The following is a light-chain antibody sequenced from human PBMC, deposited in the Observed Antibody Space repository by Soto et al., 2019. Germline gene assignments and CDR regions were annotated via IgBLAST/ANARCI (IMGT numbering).Light chain of an antibody. CDR1: SSDVGAYNY. CDR2: EVS. CDR3: SSYAGSNNLI. Sequence: QSALTQPPSASGSPGQSVTIPCAGTSSDVGAYNYVSWYQQHPGKAPKLIIYEVSKRPSGVPDRFSGSKSGNTASLTVSGLQAEDVADYYCSSYAGSNNLIFGGGTKVTVL. J-gene: IGLJ2*01. V-gene: IGLV2-8*01.